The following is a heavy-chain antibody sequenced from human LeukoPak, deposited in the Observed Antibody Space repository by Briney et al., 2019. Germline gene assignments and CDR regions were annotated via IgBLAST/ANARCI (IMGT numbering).Heavy chain of an antibody. V-gene: IGHV3-53*01. Sequence: GGSLRLSCAASGFTVSSNYMSWVRQAPGKGLEWVSVIYSGGSTYCADSVKGRFTISRDNSKNTLYLQMNSLRAEDTAVYYCAKDEEVPAAGYYYYMDVWGKGTTVTVSS. J-gene: IGHJ6*03. CDR2: IYSGGST. CDR3: AKDEEVPAAGYYYYMDV. CDR1: GFTVSSNY. D-gene: IGHD2-2*01.